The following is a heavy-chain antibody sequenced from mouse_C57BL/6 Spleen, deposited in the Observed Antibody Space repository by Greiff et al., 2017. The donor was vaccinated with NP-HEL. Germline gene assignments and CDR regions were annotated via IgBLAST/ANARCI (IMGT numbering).Heavy chain of an antibody. D-gene: IGHD4-1*01. Sequence: VQLQQSGPELVKPGASVKISCKASGYAFSSSWMNWVKQRPGKGLEWIGRIYPGDGDTNYKGKFKGKATMTADKSSSTAYMQLSSLTSEDSAVYFCANWDGGYWGQGTTLTVSS. CDR3: ANWDGGY. CDR2: IYPGDGDT. CDR1: GYAFSSSW. J-gene: IGHJ2*01. V-gene: IGHV1-82*01.